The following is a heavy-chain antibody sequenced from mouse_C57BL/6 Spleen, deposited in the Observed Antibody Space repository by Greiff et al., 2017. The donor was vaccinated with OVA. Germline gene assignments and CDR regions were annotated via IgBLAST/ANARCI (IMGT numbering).Heavy chain of an antibody. J-gene: IGHJ2*01. D-gene: IGHD1-1*01. CDR1: GYTFTSYW. V-gene: IGHV1-69*01. CDR3: ARDYYYGSSYRGYFDY. CDR2: IDPSDSYT. Sequence: QVQLKQPGAELVMPGASVKLSCKASGYTFTSYWMHWVKQRPGQGLEWIGEIDPSDSYTNYNQKFKGKSTLTVDKSSSTAYMQLSSLTSEDSAVYYCARDYYYGSSYRGYFDYWGQGTTLTVSS.